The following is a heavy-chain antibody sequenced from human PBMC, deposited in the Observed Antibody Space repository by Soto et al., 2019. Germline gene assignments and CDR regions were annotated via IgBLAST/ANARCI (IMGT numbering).Heavy chain of an antibody. CDR2: IIPILGIA. Sequence: QVQLVQSGAEVKKPGSSVKVSCKASGGTFSSYTISWVRQAPGQGLEWMGRIIPILGIANYAQKFQGRVTITADKATSTAYMELSSLRSEDTAVYYCARGESEGRWFGQDGMDVWGQGTTVTVSS. V-gene: IGHV1-69*02. CDR1: GGTFSSYT. CDR3: ARGESEGRWFGQDGMDV. D-gene: IGHD3-10*01. J-gene: IGHJ6*02.